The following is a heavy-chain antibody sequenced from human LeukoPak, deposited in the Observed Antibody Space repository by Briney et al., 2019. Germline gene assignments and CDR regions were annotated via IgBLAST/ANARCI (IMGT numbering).Heavy chain of an antibody. D-gene: IGHD3-3*01. V-gene: IGHV3-30*04. CDR3: AKQKRSGYTYYYYMDV. Sequence: GGSLRLSCAASGFTFSSYAMHWVRQAPGKGLEWVAVISYDGSNKYYADSVKGRFTISRDNSKNTLYLQMNSLRAEDTAVYYCAKQKRSGYTYYYYMDVWGKGTTVTVSS. CDR1: GFTFSSYA. J-gene: IGHJ6*03. CDR2: ISYDGSNK.